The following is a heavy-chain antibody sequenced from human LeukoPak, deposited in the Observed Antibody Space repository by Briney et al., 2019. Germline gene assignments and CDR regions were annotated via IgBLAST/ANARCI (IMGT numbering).Heavy chain of an antibody. CDR1: GFTFSSYS. Sequence: PGGSLRLSCAASGFTFSSYSMNWVRQAPGKGLEWVSSISSSSSYIYYADSVKGRFTISRDNAKNSLYLQMNSLRAEDTAVYYCARDAAAAGPYYYYGMDVWGQGTTVTVSS. CDR2: ISSSSSYI. J-gene: IGHJ6*02. V-gene: IGHV3-21*04. CDR3: ARDAAAAGPYYYYGMDV. D-gene: IGHD6-13*01.